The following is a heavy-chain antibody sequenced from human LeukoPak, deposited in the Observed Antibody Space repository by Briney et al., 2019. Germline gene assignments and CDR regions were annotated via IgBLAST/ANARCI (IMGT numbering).Heavy chain of an antibody. Sequence: SETLSLTCTVSGGSISSGGYYWSWIRQHPGKGLEWIGYIYYSGSTYYNPSLKSRVTISVDTSKNQFSLKLSSVTAADTAVYYCARGTQLWYSADYWGQGTLVTVSS. CDR3: ARGTQLWYSADY. J-gene: IGHJ4*02. CDR2: IYYSGST. V-gene: IGHV4-31*03. D-gene: IGHD5-18*01. CDR1: GGSISSGGYY.